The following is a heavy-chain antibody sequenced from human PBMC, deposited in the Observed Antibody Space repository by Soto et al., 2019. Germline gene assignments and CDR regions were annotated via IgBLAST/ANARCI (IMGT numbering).Heavy chain of an antibody. V-gene: IGHV3-23*01. CDR1: GFAFSSYA. Sequence: GGSLRLSCAASGFAFSSYAMSWVRQAQGKGLEWVSAISGSGGSTYYADSVKGRFTISRDKSKNTLYLQMNSLRAEDTAVYYCAKDFWSGYLVYWGQGTLVTVSS. J-gene: IGHJ4*02. CDR3: AKDFWSGYLVY. CDR2: ISGSGGST. D-gene: IGHD3-3*01.